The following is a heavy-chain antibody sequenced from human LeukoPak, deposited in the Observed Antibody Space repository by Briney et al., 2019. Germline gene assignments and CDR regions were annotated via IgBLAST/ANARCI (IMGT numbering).Heavy chain of an antibody. D-gene: IGHD3-22*01. J-gene: IGHJ4*02. Sequence: ASVKVSCKASGGTFSNYAISWVRQAPGQGLEWMGGILPIFGTPNYAQKFQGRVTVTRDTSTSTAYMELSSLRSEDTAVYYCARETPDYYDSSGFDYWGQGTLVTVSS. CDR1: GGTFSNYA. V-gene: IGHV1-69*05. CDR2: ILPIFGTP. CDR3: ARETPDYYDSSGFDY.